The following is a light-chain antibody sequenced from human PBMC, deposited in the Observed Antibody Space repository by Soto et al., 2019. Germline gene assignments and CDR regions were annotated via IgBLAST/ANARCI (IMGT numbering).Light chain of an antibody. CDR2: GAS. CDR3: QHHNSYSQT. V-gene: IGKV1-5*01. CDR1: QSIRHY. J-gene: IGKJ1*01. Sequence: DIQMTQSRPTLSASVGDRVTITCRASQSIRHYLAWYQQMPGKAPKLLIYGASTLQSGVASRVSGSGSGTEFTLTISSLQPDDFGTYFCQHHNSYSQTFGPGTKVDIK.